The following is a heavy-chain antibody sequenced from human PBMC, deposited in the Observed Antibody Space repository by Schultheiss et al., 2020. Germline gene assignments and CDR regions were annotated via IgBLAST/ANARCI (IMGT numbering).Heavy chain of an antibody. V-gene: IGHV4-38-2*01. CDR3: ARASNDKVRGVLKYYYYYGMDV. CDR2: IYHSGST. J-gene: IGHJ6*02. D-gene: IGHD3-10*01. CDR1: GYSISSGYY. Sequence: SETLSLTCVVSGYSISSGYYWSWIRQPPGKGLEWIGEIYHSGSTNYNPSLKSRVTISVDKSKNQFSLKLSSVTAADTAVYYCARASNDKVRGVLKYYYYYGMDVWGQGTTVTVSS.